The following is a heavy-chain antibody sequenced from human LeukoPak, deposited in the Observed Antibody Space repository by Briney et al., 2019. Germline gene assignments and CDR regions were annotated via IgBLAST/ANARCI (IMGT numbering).Heavy chain of an antibody. CDR2: IRSKAYGGTT. D-gene: IGHD3-10*01. J-gene: IGHJ4*02. V-gene: IGHV3-49*04. Sequence: SGGSLRLSCTASGFTFGDYAMSWVRQAPGKGLEWVGLIRSKAYGGTTEYAAPVKGRFTISRDDSKSIAYLQMNSLKTEDTAVYYCTRVNVLLWFGELFFDYWGQGTLVTVSS. CDR3: TRVNVLLWFGELFFDY. CDR1: GFTFGDYA.